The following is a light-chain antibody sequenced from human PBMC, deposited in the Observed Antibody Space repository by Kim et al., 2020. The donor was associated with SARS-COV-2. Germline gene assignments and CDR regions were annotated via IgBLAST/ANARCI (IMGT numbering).Light chain of an antibody. J-gene: IGLJ1*01. CDR1: SRDVGGYEY. Sequence: GQSVTSACTGSSRDVGGYEYGSGYKRHPGKAPKLFVFDVNGRPSGVSNRFSGSKAGNTAFLAISGLQAEDEADYYCFSYTRRGTYVFGTGTKVTVL. V-gene: IGLV2-14*03. CDR3: FSYTRRGTYV. CDR2: DVN.